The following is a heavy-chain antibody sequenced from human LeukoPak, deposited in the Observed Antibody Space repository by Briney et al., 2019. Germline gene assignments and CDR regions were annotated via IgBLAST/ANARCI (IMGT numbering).Heavy chain of an antibody. Sequence: ASVKVSCKASGYTFTSYYMHWVRQAPGQGLEWMGIINPSGGSTSYAQKFQGRVTMTRDTSTSTVYMELSSLRSEDTAVYYCARDQNVPESITMVWGARDWGQGTLVTVSS. J-gene: IGHJ4*02. D-gene: IGHD3-10*01. V-gene: IGHV1-46*01. CDR3: ARDQNVPESITMVWGARD. CDR1: GYTFTSYY. CDR2: INPSGGST.